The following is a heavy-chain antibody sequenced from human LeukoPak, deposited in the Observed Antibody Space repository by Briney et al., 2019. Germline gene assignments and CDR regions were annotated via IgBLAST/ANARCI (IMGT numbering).Heavy chain of an antibody. CDR2: ISAYNGNT. CDR1: GYTFTGYV. CDR3: AGDRGLDGYNCTFDY. V-gene: IGHV1-18*01. J-gene: IGHJ4*02. D-gene: IGHD5-24*01. Sequence: GASVRVSSKASGYTFTGYVTSGVRQALGQGLGWRGWISAYNGNTNYAQKLQGRVTMTRDTSTSTVYMELSSLRSEDTAVYYCAGDRGLDGYNCTFDYWGQGTLVTVSS.